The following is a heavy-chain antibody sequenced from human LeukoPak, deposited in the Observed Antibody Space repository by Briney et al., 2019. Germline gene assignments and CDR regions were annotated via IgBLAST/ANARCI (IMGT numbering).Heavy chain of an antibody. CDR2: VSYDGSNK. J-gene: IGHJ4*02. CDR3: ARDRGYSSFLTDY. Sequence: GGSLRLSCAASGFTFSSYGMHWVRQAPGKGLEWVAVVSYDGSNKYYADSVKGRFTISRDNSKNTLYLQMNSLRAEDTAVYYCARDRGYSSFLTDYWGQGTLVTVSS. CDR1: GFTFSSYG. V-gene: IGHV3-30*03. D-gene: IGHD6-13*01.